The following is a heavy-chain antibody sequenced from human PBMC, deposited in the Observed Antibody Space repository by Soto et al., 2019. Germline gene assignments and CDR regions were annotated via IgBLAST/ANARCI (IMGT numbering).Heavy chain of an antibody. J-gene: IGHJ6*02. D-gene: IGHD2-15*01. CDR2: SSAYNGNT. CDR3: AREGVVVAATDGYYGMDV. Sequence: KISCNQTCYTFSSFVISWVTEAARHGLEWMGWSSAYNGNTNYAQKLQGRVTMTTDTSTSTAYMELRSLRSDDTAVYYCAREGVVVAATDGYYGMDVWGQGTTVTVSS. CDR1: CYTFSSFV. V-gene: IGHV1-18*01.